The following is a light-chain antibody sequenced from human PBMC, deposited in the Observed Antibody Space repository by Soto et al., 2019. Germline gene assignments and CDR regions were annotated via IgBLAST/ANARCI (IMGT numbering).Light chain of an antibody. V-gene: IGLV3-25*03. CDR2: RDT. CDR3: QSADSSGTPVV. CDR1: ELPKQY. J-gene: IGLJ2*01. Sequence: SYELTQSPSVSVSPGQTARITCSGDELPKQYAYWYQQKPGQAPLLLIYRDTERPSGVPERFSGSSSGTTVTLTIGGVQAEDEAEYYCQSADSSGTPVVFGGGTQLTV.